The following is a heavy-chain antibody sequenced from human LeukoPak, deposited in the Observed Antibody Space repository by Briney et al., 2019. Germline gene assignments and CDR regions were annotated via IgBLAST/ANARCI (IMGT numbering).Heavy chain of an antibody. J-gene: IGHJ4*02. CDR2: ISYDGSNK. D-gene: IGHD1-7*01. CDR1: GFTFSSYA. V-gene: IGHV3-30*04. Sequence: GGSLRLSCAASGFTFSSYAMHWVRQAPGKGLEWVAVISYDGSNKYYADSVKGRFTISRDNSKNTLYLQMNSLRAEDTAVYYCARGELPTEFDYWGQGTLVTVSS. CDR3: ARGELPTEFDY.